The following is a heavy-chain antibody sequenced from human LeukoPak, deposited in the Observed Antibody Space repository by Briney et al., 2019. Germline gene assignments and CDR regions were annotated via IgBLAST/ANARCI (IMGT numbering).Heavy chain of an antibody. CDR2: INTNSGGT. Sequence: WASVKVSCKASGYTFTGYYMHWVRQAPGQGLEWMGWINTNSGGTNYAQKFQGWVTMTRDTSISTAYMELSRLRSDDTAVYYCARDPGGSGSYNAFDIWGQGTMVTVSS. V-gene: IGHV1-2*04. J-gene: IGHJ3*02. D-gene: IGHD3-10*01. CDR3: ARDPGGSGSYNAFDI. CDR1: GYTFTGYY.